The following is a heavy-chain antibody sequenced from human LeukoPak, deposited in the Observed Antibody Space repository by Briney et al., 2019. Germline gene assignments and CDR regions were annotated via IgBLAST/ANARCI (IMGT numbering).Heavy chain of an antibody. Sequence: GGSLRLSCAASGFTFSNYWMTWVRQGPGKGLEWVANIKVDGSEKHYVDSVMGRFTISRDSAKNTLYLQMNSLRADDTAVYFCARGGSHSFDYWGQGILVTVSS. CDR3: ARGGSHSFDY. CDR2: IKVDGSEK. D-gene: IGHD1-26*01. V-gene: IGHV3-7*03. CDR1: GFTFSNYW. J-gene: IGHJ4*02.